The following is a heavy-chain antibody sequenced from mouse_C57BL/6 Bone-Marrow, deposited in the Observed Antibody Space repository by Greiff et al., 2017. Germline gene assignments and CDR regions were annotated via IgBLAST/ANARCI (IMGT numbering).Heavy chain of an antibody. D-gene: IGHD2-3*01. CDR1: GYTFTDYN. V-gene: IGHV1-22*01. J-gene: IGHJ1*03. CDR3: ARSDWLLPGYWYFDV. Sequence: VQLKQSGPELVKPGASVKMSCKASGYTFTDYNMHWVKQSHGKSLAWIGYINPNNGGTSYNQKFKGKATLTVNKSTSTAYMELRSLTSEDSAVYYCARSDWLLPGYWYFDVWGTGTTVTVSS. CDR2: INPNNGGT.